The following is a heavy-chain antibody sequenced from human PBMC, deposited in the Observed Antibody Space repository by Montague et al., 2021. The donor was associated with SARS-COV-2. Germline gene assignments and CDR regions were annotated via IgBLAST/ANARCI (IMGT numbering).Heavy chain of an antibody. D-gene: IGHD6-13*01. J-gene: IGHJ6*02. CDR1: GGSISSSSYY. V-gene: IGHV4-39*07. Sequence: SETLSLTCTVSGGSISSSSYYWGWIRQPPGKGLEWIGSTYYSGSTYYNPSLKSRVTISVVTSKNQFSLKLSSVTAADTAVYYCARVGRQQLVRLSGMDVWGQGTTVTVSS. CDR3: ARVGRQQLVRLSGMDV. CDR2: TYYSGST.